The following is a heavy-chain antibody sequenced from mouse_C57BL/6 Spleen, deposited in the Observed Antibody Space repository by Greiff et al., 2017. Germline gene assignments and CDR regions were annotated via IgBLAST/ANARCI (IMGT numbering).Heavy chain of an antibody. D-gene: IGHD1-1*01. V-gene: IGHV5-4*03. J-gene: IGHJ4*01. CDR3: ARKGDYYGSSSMDY. CDR2: ISDGGSYT. CDR1: GFTFSSYA. Sequence: EVMLVESGGGLVKPGGSLKLSCAASGFTFSSYAMSWVRQTPEKRLEWVATISDGGSYTYYPDNVKGRFPITRDNAKNNLYLQMSHLKSEDTAMYYCARKGDYYGSSSMDYWGQGTSVTVSS.